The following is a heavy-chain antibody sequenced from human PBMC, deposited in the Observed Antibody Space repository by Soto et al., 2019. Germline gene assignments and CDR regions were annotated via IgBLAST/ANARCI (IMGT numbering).Heavy chain of an antibody. CDR1: GFTFTSSA. V-gene: IGHV1-58*01. Sequence: ASVKVSCKASGFTFTSSAVQWVRQARGQRLEWIGWIVVGSGNTNYAQKFQERVTITRDMSTSTAYMELSSLRSEDTAVYYCAADRSYYASALDYWGQGTLVTVSS. CDR3: AADRSYYASALDY. CDR2: IVVGSGNT. J-gene: IGHJ4*02. D-gene: IGHD3-10*01.